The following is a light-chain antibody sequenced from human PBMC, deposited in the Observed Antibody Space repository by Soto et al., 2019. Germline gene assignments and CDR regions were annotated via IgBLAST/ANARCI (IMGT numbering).Light chain of an antibody. Sequence: EIVLTQSPVTLSFAPGERATRSCMSSRIVSSSYLAWYQQKPCQAPRLLIDGASTRATGIPARFSGSGSGTEFTPTTSSLQSEDFAADYCQQYNNWPPWTFGQGTKVDIK. CDR3: QQYNNWPPWT. CDR2: GAS. V-gene: IGKV3-15*01. CDR1: RIVSSSY. J-gene: IGKJ1*01.